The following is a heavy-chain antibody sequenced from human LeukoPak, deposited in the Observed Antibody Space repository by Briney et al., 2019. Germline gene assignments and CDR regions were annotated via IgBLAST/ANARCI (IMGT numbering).Heavy chain of an antibody. J-gene: IGHJ6*04. CDR3: AELGITMIGGV. CDR1: EFTFSSYN. V-gene: IGHV3-21*05. D-gene: IGHD3-10*02. Sequence: GGSLRLSCAASEFTFSSYNMNWVRQAPGQGLEWVSYISSSSSYIYYADSVKGRFTISRDNAKNSLYLQMNSLRAEDTAVYYCAELGITMIGGVWGKGTTVTISS. CDR2: ISSSSSYI.